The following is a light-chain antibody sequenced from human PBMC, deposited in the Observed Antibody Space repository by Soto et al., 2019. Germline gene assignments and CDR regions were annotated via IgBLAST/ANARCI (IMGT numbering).Light chain of an antibody. CDR3: ISYAVTTSYV. J-gene: IGLJ1*01. Sequence: QSALTQPPSASGSPGRSVTISCTGASSDVGSYNFVSWYQQHPGKAPKLMIYEVDKRPSGVPDRFSGSKSGNTASLTVSGLQAEDEVDYYCISYAVTTSYVFGTGTKSPS. CDR2: EVD. V-gene: IGLV2-8*01. CDR1: SSDVGSYNF.